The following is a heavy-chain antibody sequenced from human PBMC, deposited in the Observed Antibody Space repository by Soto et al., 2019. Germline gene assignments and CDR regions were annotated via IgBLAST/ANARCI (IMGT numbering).Heavy chain of an antibody. CDR3: ARATGYRFTPFDY. J-gene: IGHJ4*02. V-gene: IGHV4-31*03. Sequence: QVQLQESGPGLVKPSQTLSLTCTVSGGSISSGGDYWSWIRQHPGKGLEWIGYIYYTGSTYYNPSLKSRVTISVDTSKNQFSLKVSSVTVADTAVYYCARATGYRFTPFDYWGQGTLVTVSS. D-gene: IGHD3-16*02. CDR1: GGSISSGGDY. CDR2: IYYTGST.